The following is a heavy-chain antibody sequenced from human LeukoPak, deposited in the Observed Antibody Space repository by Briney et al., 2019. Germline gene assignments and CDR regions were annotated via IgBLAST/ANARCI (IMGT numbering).Heavy chain of an antibody. CDR2: IKQDGSEK. D-gene: IGHD1-26*01. J-gene: IGHJ4*02. CDR1: GFTFSSYW. CDR3: ARDSSRGGATVLDY. V-gene: IGHV3-7*01. Sequence: GGSLRLSCAASGFTFSSYWMSWVRQAPGKGLEWVANIKQDGSEKYYVDSVKGRFTISRDNAKNPLYLQMNSLRAEDTAVYYCARDSSRGGATVLDYWGQGTLVTGSS.